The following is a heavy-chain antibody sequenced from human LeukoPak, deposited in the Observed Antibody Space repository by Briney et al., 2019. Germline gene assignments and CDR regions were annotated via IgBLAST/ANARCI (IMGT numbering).Heavy chain of an antibody. CDR3: ARQGEYTTSFGRKQFDY. Sequence: PSETLSLTCTVSGGSISSSSYYWDWIRQSPGKGLEWIGNIYYDGSTHYNPSLKSRVTISVDTSKNQFSLKLSSVTAADTALYYCARQGEYTTSFGRKQFDYWGQGTLVTVSS. J-gene: IGHJ4*02. V-gene: IGHV4-39*01. D-gene: IGHD3-16*01. CDR1: GGSISSSSYY. CDR2: IYYDGST.